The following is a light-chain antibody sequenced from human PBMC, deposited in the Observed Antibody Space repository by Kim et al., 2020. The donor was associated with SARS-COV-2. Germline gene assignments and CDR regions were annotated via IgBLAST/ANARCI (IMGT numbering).Light chain of an antibody. J-gene: IGLJ2*01. V-gene: IGLV2-14*03. CDR2: DVS. Sequence: QSITISCTGTSSDVGGSNYVSWYQQHPGKVPKLMIYDVSKRPSGVSNRFSGSKSGNTASLTLSGLQAEDEAGYYCSSYTSGSTHVVFGGGTQLTVL. CDR3: SSYTSGSTHVV. CDR1: SSDVGGSNY.